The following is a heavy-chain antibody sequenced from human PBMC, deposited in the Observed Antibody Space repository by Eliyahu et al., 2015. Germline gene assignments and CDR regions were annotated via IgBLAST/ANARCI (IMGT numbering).Heavy chain of an antibody. V-gene: IGHV1-3*01. CDR3: ARAHYDSTGFYFPDY. D-gene: IGHD3-22*01. J-gene: IGHJ4*02. CDR2: INAGNGNT. CDR1: GFTFTDHA. Sequence: QVQFVQSGAELKKPGASVKRSCKXSGFTFTDHAMHWVRQAPGHTLEWMGWINAGNGNTKYSQKFQGRLTITRDTSATTVYMELSSLTSEDTAVYFCARAHYDSTGFYFPDYWGQGTLVTVSS.